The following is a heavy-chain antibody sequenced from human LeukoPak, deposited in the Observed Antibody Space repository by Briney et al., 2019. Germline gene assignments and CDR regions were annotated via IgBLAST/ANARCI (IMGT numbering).Heavy chain of an antibody. V-gene: IGHV3-23*01. CDR3: AHGAMYQLDY. Sequence: PGGSLRLSCAASGFTFSHYGMTWVRQAPGKGLEWVSAISGSGGSTYYADSVKGRFTISGDNSKNTLFLQMNSLRAEDTAVYYCAHGAMYQLDYWGQGTLVTVSS. J-gene: IGHJ4*02. CDR2: ISGSGGST. CDR1: GFTFSHYG. D-gene: IGHD2-2*01.